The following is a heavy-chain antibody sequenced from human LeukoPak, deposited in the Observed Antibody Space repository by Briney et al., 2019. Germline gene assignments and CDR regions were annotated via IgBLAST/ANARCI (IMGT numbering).Heavy chain of an antibody. CDR2: INPNSGGT. V-gene: IGHV1-2*02. J-gene: IGHJ4*02. D-gene: IGHD2-15*01. CDR3: ARDDIVVVVAAGGFDY. CDR1: GYTFTGYY. Sequence: ASVKVSCKTSGYTFTGYYMHWVRQAPGQGFEWMGWINPNSGGTNYAQKFQGRVTMTRDTSISTAYMELSRLRSDDTAVYYCARDDIVVVVAAGGFDYWGQGTLVTVSS.